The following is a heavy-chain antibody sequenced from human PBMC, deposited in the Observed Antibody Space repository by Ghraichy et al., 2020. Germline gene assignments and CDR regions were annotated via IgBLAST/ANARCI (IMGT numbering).Heavy chain of an antibody. D-gene: IGHD3-22*01. CDR2: INPSGGST. J-gene: IGHJ4*02. CDR1: GYTFTSYY. Sequence: ASVKVSCKASGYTFTSYYMHWVRQAPGQGLEWMGIINPSGGSTSYAQKFQGRVTMTRDTSTSTVYMELSSLRSEDTAVYYCARAPRGWLLPLGGDYFDYWGQGTLVTVSS. V-gene: IGHV1-46*03. CDR3: ARAPRGWLLPLGGDYFDY.